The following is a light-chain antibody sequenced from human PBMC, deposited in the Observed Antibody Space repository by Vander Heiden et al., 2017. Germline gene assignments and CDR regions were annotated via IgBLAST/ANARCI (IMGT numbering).Light chain of an antibody. J-gene: IGLJ2*01. CDR2: EVS. CDR1: ITDISNFNY. CDR3: SSYMTRSAPDVV. Sequence: HSALIQTASVSGSPGQSIPISCTGTITDISNFNYVSWYQHHPGKAPHLIIYEVSNRPSGVSNRFSGSTSGTTASLTISGLRAEDEADYYCSSYMTRSAPDVVFGGGTKLTV. V-gene: IGLV2-14*01.